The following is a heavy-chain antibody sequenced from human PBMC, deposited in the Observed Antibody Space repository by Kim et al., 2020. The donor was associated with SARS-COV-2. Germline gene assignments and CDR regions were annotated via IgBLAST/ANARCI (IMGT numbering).Heavy chain of an antibody. Sequence: SVKGRFTISRDNAKNSLYLQMNSLRAEDTAVYYCARDMWIQLWLGYYMDVWGKGTTVTVSS. V-gene: IGHV3-11*01. J-gene: IGHJ6*03. CDR3: ARDMWIQLWLGYYMDV. D-gene: IGHD5-18*01.